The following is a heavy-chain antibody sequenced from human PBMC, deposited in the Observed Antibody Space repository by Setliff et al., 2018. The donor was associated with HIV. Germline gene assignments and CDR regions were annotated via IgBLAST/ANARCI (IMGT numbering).Heavy chain of an antibody. J-gene: IGHJ6*02. CDR2: LYHSGST. CDR3: ARHDITLVRGLV. CDR1: GYSIRSGYY. Sequence: PSETLSLTCAVSGYSIRSGYYWGWIRQPPGKGLEWIGSLYHSGSTYYNPSLKSRVTISVDTSKNQFSLKLSSVTAADTAVYYCARHDITLVRGLVWGQGTTVTVSS. V-gene: IGHV4-38-2*01. D-gene: IGHD3-10*01.